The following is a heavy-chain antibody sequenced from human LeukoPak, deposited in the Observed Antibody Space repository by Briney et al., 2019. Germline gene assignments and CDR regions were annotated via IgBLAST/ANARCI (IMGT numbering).Heavy chain of an antibody. CDR1: GFTFSSYA. V-gene: IGHV3-23*01. Sequence: GGSLRLSCAASGFTFSSYAMSWVRQATGKGLEWVSAIRGSGGSTHYADSVKGRFTISRDNSKNTLYVQKNSLRAEDTAVYYCAKGGYFYDSSGYLDYWGQGALVTVFS. D-gene: IGHD3-22*01. CDR3: AKGGYFYDSSGYLDY. CDR2: IRGSGGST. J-gene: IGHJ4*02.